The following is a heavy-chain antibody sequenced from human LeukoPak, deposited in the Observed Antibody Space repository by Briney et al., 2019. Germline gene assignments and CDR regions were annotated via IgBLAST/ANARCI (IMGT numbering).Heavy chain of an antibody. V-gene: IGHV4-34*01. CDR1: GGSFSGYY. Sequence: PSETLSLTCAVYGGSFSGYYWSWIRQPPGKGLEWIGEINHSGSTNYNPSLKSRVTISVDTSKNQFSLKLSSVTAADTAVYYCASVYDYYGMDVWGQGTTVTVSS. D-gene: IGHD1-14*01. J-gene: IGHJ6*02. CDR3: ASVYDYYGMDV. CDR2: INHSGST.